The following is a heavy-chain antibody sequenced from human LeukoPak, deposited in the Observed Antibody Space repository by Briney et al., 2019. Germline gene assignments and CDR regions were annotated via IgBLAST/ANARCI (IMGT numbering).Heavy chain of an antibody. Sequence: GASVKVSCKASGYTFTSYDINWVRQATGQGLEWMGWMNPNSGNTGYAQKFQGRVTMTRNTSISTAYMELSSLRSEDTAVYYCARGSKRGAHRPYYYYYMDVWGKGTTVTISS. CDR1: GYTFTSYD. D-gene: IGHD3-10*01. CDR3: ARGSKRGAHRPYYYYYMDV. CDR2: MNPNSGNT. J-gene: IGHJ6*03. V-gene: IGHV1-8*01.